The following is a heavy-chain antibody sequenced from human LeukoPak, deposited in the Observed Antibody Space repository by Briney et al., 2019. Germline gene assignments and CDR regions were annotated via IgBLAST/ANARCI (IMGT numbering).Heavy chain of an antibody. CDR2: INPNTGGT. CDR1: GYTFTAYY. V-gene: IGHV1-2*02. J-gene: IGHJ4*02. Sequence: GASVKVSCKASGYTFTAYYMHWVRQAPGQGLEWMAWINPNTGGTNYAPKFQGRVTMTRDTSISTAYMVLSSLTFDDTAVYYCARDDNFQFDYWGQGTLATVSS. CDR3: ARDDNFQFDY. D-gene: IGHD1-1*01.